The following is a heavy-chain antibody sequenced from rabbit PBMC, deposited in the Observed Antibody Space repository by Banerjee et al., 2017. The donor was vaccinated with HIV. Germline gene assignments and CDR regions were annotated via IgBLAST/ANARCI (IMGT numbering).Heavy chain of an antibody. CDR3: ARDLVAGLGAL. D-gene: IGHD4-1*01. V-gene: IGHV1S45*01. Sequence: QEQLEESGGDLVKPEGSLTLTCTASGFSFSSSYYMCWVRQAPGKGLEWIGCIYTSSGSTWYANWVNGRFTISKTSSTTVTLQMTSLTAADTATYFCARDLVAGLGALWGPGTLVTVS. J-gene: IGHJ4*01. CDR1: GFSFSSSYY. CDR2: IYTSSGST.